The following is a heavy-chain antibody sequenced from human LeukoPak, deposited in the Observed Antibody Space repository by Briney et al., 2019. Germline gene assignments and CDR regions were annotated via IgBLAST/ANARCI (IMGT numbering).Heavy chain of an antibody. Sequence: GGSLRLSCAASGFTFSSYALSWVRQAPGKGLEWVSAISSSSSTIYYADSVKGRFTISRDNAKNSLYLQMNSLRDEDTAVYYCARGYYDFWSGFPNDAFDIWGQGTMVTVSS. CDR3: ARGYYDFWSGFPNDAFDI. V-gene: IGHV3-48*02. CDR2: ISSSSSTI. J-gene: IGHJ3*02. CDR1: GFTFSSYA. D-gene: IGHD3-3*01.